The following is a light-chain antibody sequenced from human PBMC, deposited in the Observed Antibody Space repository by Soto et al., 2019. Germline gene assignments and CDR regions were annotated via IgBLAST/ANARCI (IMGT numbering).Light chain of an antibody. CDR1: QSISSY. Sequence: DIQMTQSPSSLSASVGDRVTITCRASQSISSYFNWYQQKPGKAPKLLIYAASSLQRGVPSRFSRSRSGTDFTLTISSLQPEDFATYYCQQSYITPYPFGQGTKLEIK. CDR3: QQSYITPYP. V-gene: IGKV1-39*01. CDR2: AAS. J-gene: IGKJ2*01.